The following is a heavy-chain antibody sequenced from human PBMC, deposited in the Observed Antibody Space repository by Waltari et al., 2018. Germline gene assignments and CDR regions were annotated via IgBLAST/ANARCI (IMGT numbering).Heavy chain of an antibody. V-gene: IGHV3-9*03. J-gene: IGHJ3*02. Sequence: EVQLVESGGGLVQPGRSLRLSCAASGFTFDDYAMHWVRQAPGKGLEGVSGISWNSGSIGYADSVKGRFTISRDNAKNSLYLQMNSLRAEDMALYYCAKTFSSSWPGAFDIWGQGTMVTVSS. CDR3: AKTFSSSWPGAFDI. CDR1: GFTFDDYA. D-gene: IGHD6-13*01. CDR2: ISWNSGSI.